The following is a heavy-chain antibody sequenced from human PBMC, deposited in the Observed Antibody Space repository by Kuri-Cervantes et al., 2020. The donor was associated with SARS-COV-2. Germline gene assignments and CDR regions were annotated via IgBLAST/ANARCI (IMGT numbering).Heavy chain of an antibody. J-gene: IGHJ4*02. D-gene: IGHD6-19*01. CDR1: GYTFTDYY. CDR2: INPISGGT. Sequence: ASVKVSCKAAGYTFTDYYIHWVRQAPGQGLEWMGWINPISGGTKYAQKFQGRITMTRDTSISTAYMELSRLRSDDTAVYYCARVHSSGWSKAHRYYFDYWGQGTLVTVSS. CDR3: ARVHSSGWSKAHRYYFDY. V-gene: IGHV1-2*02.